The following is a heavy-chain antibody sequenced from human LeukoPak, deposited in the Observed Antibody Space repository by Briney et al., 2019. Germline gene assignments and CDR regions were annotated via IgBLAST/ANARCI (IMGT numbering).Heavy chain of an antibody. CDR2: IDSGGRDT. CDR1: GFTFSDYY. D-gene: IGHD5-24*01. Sequence: GGSLRLSCEPSGFTFSDYYMGWIRQAPGKGLEWVSYIDSGGRDTYYGDSVKGRFTISRDNGKNFLYLQMNSLRVDDTAVYYCARPHTLNGYNEGFDSWGQGTLVSVSS. CDR3: ARPHTLNGYNEGFDS. V-gene: IGHV3-11*01. J-gene: IGHJ5*01.